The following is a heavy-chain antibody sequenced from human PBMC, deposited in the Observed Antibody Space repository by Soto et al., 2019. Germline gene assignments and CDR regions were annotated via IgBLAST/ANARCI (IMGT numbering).Heavy chain of an antibody. CDR2: ISYDGSNK. V-gene: IGHV3-30-3*01. CDR1: GFTCSSYA. D-gene: IGHD5-12*01. J-gene: IGHJ4*02. CDR3: ARARWLHPFDY. Sequence: GGALRLSCADSGFTCSSYAMHWVRQAPGKGLEWVAVISYDGSNKYYADSVKGRFTISRDNSKNTLYLQMNSLSAEDTAVYYCARARWLHPFDYWGQGTLVTVSS.